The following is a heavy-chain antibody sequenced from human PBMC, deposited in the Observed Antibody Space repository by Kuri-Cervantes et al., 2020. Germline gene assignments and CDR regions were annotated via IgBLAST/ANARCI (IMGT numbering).Heavy chain of an antibody. CDR1: GFTFSSSW. J-gene: IGHJ4*02. CDR3: AKDRYGSGWHGLDC. V-gene: IGHV3-9*01. Sequence: GGSLRLSCAASGFTFSSSWMTWVRQAPGKGLEWVSGITWNSGKIGYADSVKGRFTISRDNAKNSLYLQMNSLRAEDTALYYCAKDRYGSGWHGLDCWGQGTLVIVSS. D-gene: IGHD6-19*01. CDR2: ITWNSGKI.